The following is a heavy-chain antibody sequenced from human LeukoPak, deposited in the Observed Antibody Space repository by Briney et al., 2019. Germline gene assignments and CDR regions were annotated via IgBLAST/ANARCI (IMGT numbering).Heavy chain of an antibody. CDR1: GFTFDDYA. CDR3: AKGTYYYESSVDY. Sequence: GGSLRLSCAASGFTFDDYAMHWVRQAPGKGLEWVSGISWNSGSIGYADSVKGRFTISRDNAKNSLYLQMNSLRAEDTALYYCAKGTYYYESSVDYWGQGTLVTVSS. J-gene: IGHJ4*02. V-gene: IGHV3-9*01. D-gene: IGHD3-22*01. CDR2: ISWNSGSI.